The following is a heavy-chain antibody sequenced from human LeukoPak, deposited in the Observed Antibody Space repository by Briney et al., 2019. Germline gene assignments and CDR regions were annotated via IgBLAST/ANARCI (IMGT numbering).Heavy chain of an antibody. J-gene: IGHJ4*02. D-gene: IGHD3-10*01. CDR3: ARTEITMVRGVNLNDY. V-gene: IGHV1-18*01. Sequence: GASVTDSCQASRYTHTSYVISGVRQAPGQGLAWMGWISAFKGNTYYVQKLQGSVTMTTDTSTSTAYMELRSLRSDDTAVYYCARTEITMVRGVNLNDYWGQGTLVTVSS. CDR1: RYTHTSYV. CDR2: ISAFKGNT.